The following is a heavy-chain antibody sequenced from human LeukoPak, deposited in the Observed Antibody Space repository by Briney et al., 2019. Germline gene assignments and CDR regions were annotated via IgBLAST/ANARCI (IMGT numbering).Heavy chain of an antibody. CDR2: TSKDGSHT. CDR3: TRGGYSGSYYRFS. D-gene: IGHD5-18*01. V-gene: IGHV3-74*01. Sequence: GGSLRLSCAASGFTFSDFWIHWVRQAPGEGPEWLSRTSKDGSHTVYADSAKGRFTASRDNTKNTIDLEVTNLRPEDTAVYYCTRGGYSGSYYRFSWGQGTPVTVAS. CDR1: GFTFSDFW. J-gene: IGHJ4*02.